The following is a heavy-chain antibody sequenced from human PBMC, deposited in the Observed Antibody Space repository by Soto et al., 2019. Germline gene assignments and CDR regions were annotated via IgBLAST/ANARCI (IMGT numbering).Heavy chain of an antibody. CDR2: IYHSGST. CDR3: ARAGGLGAVAVDY. D-gene: IGHD6-19*01. Sequence: QLQLQESGSGLVKPSQTLSLTCAVSGGSISSGGYSWSWIRQPPGKGLEWIGYIYHSGSTYYNPSLKSRVTIAGDRPKNQFSLKLSSVTAADTAVYYCARAGGLGAVAVDYWGQGTLVTVSS. CDR1: GGSISSGGYS. V-gene: IGHV4-30-2*01. J-gene: IGHJ4*02.